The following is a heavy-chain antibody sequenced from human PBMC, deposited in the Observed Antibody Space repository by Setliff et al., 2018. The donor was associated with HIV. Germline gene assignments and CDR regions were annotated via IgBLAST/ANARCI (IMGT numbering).Heavy chain of an antibody. CDR3: SRSDFWVGYTALYNWFDP. D-gene: IGHD3-3*01. CDR1: GASISNSNSY. CDR2: IYSSGSP. J-gene: IGHJ5*02. V-gene: IGHV4-39*02. Sequence: PSETLSLTCTVYGASISNSNSYWGWIRQPPGKRLEWLGSIYSSGSPSYNPSLSSRLTISVDTSKNHVSLRLSSVTAADTGVYYCSRSDFWVGYTALYNWFDPWGQGTLVTVSS.